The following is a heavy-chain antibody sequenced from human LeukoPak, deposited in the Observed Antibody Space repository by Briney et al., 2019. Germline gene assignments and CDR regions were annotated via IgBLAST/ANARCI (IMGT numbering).Heavy chain of an antibody. CDR1: GFTFSDYY. V-gene: IGHV3-53*01. D-gene: IGHD4-17*01. Sequence: HAGGSLRLSCAASGFTFSDYYMSWIRQAPGEGLEWVAVIYAGVTTKYADSVKGRFTISRDNRKNTLYLQMNSLRAEDTAVYYCARARPSVRPSLYGARGLGVFDIWGQGRMVFVSS. J-gene: IGHJ3*02. CDR3: ARARPSVRPSLYGARGLGVFDI. CDR2: IYAGVTT.